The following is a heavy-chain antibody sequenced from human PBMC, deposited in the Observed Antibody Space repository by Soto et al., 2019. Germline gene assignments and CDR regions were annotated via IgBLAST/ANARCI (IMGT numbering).Heavy chain of an antibody. D-gene: IGHD2-2*01. CDR1: GGSFSGYY. CDR2: INHSGST. CDR3: ARTQLSEDIVAVPAAQLRGWFDP. Sequence: SETLSLTCAVYGGSFSGYYWSWIRQPPGKGLEWIGEINHSGSTNYNPSLKSRVTISVDTSKNQFSLKLSSVTAADTAVYYCARTQLSEDIVAVPAAQLRGWFDPWGQGTLVTVSS. V-gene: IGHV4-34*01. J-gene: IGHJ5*02.